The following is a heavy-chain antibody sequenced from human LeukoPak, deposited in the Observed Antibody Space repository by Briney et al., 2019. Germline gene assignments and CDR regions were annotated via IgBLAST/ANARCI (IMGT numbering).Heavy chain of an antibody. CDR2: INPNRGGT. CDR1: GYTFTGYY. Sequence: ASVKVSCKASGYTFTGYYMHWVRQAPGQGLEWMGWINPNRGGTNYAQKFQGRVTMSRDTSFSTAYMELSRLRYDDTAVYYCARVGYSGYDFGWFDPWGQGTLVTVSS. D-gene: IGHD5-12*01. CDR3: ARVGYSGYDFGWFDP. J-gene: IGHJ5*02. V-gene: IGHV1-2*02.